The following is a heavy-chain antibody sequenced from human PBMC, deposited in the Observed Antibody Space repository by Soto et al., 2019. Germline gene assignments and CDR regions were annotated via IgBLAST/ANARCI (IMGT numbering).Heavy chain of an antibody. Sequence: SETLSLTCTVSGGSISSYYWSWIRQPPGKGLERIGYIYYSGSTNYNPSLKSRVTISVDTSKNQFSLKLSSVTAADTAVYYCARRYGTLFDYWGQGTLVTVSS. CDR1: GGSISSYY. CDR2: IYYSGST. J-gene: IGHJ4*02. D-gene: IGHD4-17*01. CDR3: ARRYGTLFDY. V-gene: IGHV4-59*08.